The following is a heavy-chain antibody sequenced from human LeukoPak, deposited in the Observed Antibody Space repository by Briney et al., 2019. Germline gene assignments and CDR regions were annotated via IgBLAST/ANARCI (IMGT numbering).Heavy chain of an antibody. CDR3: ARPEVVTSWIDP. V-gene: IGHV4-39*01. J-gene: IGHJ5*02. CDR2: IYYSGST. CDR1: GGSISSSSYY. D-gene: IGHD4-23*01. Sequence: SETLSLTCTVSGGSISSSSYYWGWIRQPPGKGLEWIGSIYYSGSTYYNPSLKSRVTISVDTSKNQFSLKLSSVTAADTAVYYCARPEVVTSWIDPWRQGTLVTVSS.